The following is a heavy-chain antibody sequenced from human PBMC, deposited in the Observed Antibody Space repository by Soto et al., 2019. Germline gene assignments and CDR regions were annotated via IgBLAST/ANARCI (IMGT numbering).Heavy chain of an antibody. Sequence: EVQLLESGGDLVQPGWSLRLTCAASGFTFSSYAMSWVRQAPGKGLEWVSGISGSGGSTYYADSVKGRFTISRANFENTLYLPMTFLSADDTAVYYCAIGAWVVWVFWGQGTTVTFSS. CDR1: GFTFSSYA. V-gene: IGHV3-23*01. J-gene: IGHJ6*02. CDR3: AIGAWVVWVF. D-gene: IGHD3-16*01. CDR2: ISGSGGST.